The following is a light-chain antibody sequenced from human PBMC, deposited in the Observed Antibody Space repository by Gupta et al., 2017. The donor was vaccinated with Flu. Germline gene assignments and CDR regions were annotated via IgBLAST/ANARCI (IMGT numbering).Light chain of an antibody. CDR2: DVT. V-gene: IGLV2-14*03. CDR1: SSDVLTYNY. J-gene: IGLJ2*01. Sequence: SALTQPASVSGSPGQSITISCTGTSSDVLTYNYVSWYQHHPGKAPKLMIYDVTNRPSGVSDRFSGSKSGNTASLTISGLQPEDEADYSCSSYTGTIVVFGGGTRLTVL. CDR3: SSYTGTIVV.